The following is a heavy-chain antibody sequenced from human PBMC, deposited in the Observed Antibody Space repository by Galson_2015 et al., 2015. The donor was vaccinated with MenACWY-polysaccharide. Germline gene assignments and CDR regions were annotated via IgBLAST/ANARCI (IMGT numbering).Heavy chain of an antibody. CDR1: GFTFSTSW. D-gene: IGHD1-26*01. CDR3: ARHDSGSYYVY. Sequence: SLRLSCAASGFTFSTSWMRWVRQAPGKGLEWVTNIKQDASAKNYVDSVKGRFTISRDNAQNTLHLQMNSLRAEDTAVYYCARHDSGSYYVYWGQGTLVTVSS. V-gene: IGHV3-7*03. J-gene: IGHJ4*02. CDR2: IKQDASAK.